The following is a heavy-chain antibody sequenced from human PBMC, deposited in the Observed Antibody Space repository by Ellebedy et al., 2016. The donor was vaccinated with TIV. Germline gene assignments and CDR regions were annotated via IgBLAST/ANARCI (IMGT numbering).Heavy chain of an antibody. Sequence: ASVKVSXKASGGTFSSYAISWVRQAPGQGLEWMGWISAYNGNTNYAQKLQGRVTMTTDTSTSTAYMELRSLRSDDTAVYYCARDAYYDTLTGYYSPAYYGMDVWGQGTTVTVSS. CDR3: ARDAYYDTLTGYYSPAYYGMDV. V-gene: IGHV1-18*01. J-gene: IGHJ6*02. CDR1: GGTFSSYA. CDR2: ISAYNGNT. D-gene: IGHD3-9*01.